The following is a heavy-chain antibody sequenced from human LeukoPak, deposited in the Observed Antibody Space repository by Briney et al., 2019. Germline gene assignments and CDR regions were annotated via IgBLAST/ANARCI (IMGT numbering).Heavy chain of an antibody. J-gene: IGHJ4*02. V-gene: IGHV1-2*02. CDR1: GYTFTGYY. Sequence: ASVKVSCKASGYTFTGYYMHWVRQAPGQGLEWMGWINPNSGGTNYAQKFQGRVTMTRDTSISTAYMELSRLRSDDTAVYYCARDRLDYYGSGSYYLPEEADYWGQGILVTVSS. CDR3: ARDRLDYYGSGSYYLPEEADY. D-gene: IGHD3-10*01. CDR2: INPNSGGT.